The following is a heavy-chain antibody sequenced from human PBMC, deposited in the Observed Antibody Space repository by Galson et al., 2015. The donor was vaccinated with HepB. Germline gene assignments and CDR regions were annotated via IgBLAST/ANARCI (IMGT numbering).Heavy chain of an antibody. CDR1: GYTFTGYY. J-gene: IGHJ4*02. Sequence: SVKVSCKASGYTFTGYYMHWVRQAPGQGLEWMGRINPNSGGTNYAQKFQGRVTMTRDTSISTAYMELSRLRSDDTAVYYCARGHYDYVWGHDYWGQGTLVTVSS. D-gene: IGHD3-16*01. CDR3: ARGHYDYVWGHDY. CDR2: INPNSGGT. V-gene: IGHV1-2*06.